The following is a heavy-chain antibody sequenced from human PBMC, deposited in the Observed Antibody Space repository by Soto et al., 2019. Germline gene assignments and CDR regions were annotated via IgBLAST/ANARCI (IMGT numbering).Heavy chain of an antibody. Sequence: GGSLRLSCAASGFTFSSYWMSWVRQAPGKGLEWVANIKQDGSEKYYVDSVKGRFTISRDNAKNSLYLQMNSLRAEDTAVYYCARDQYDILTDGGAFDIWGQGTMVTVSS. CDR2: IKQDGSEK. CDR3: ARDQYDILTDGGAFDI. D-gene: IGHD3-9*01. V-gene: IGHV3-7*05. J-gene: IGHJ3*02. CDR1: GFTFSSYW.